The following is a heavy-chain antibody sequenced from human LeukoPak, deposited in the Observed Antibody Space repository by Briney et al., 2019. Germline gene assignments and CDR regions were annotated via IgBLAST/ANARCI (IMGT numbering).Heavy chain of an antibody. V-gene: IGHV1-2*02. CDR3: ARDYYDSSGYYSAVGY. CDR1: GYTFTGYY. J-gene: IGHJ4*02. Sequence: ASVKVSCKASGYTFTGYYMHWVRQAPGQGLERMGWINPNSGGTNYAQKFQGRVTMTRDTSISTAYMELSRLRSDDTAVYYCARDYYDSSGYYSAVGYWGQGTLVTVSS. D-gene: IGHD3-22*01. CDR2: INPNSGGT.